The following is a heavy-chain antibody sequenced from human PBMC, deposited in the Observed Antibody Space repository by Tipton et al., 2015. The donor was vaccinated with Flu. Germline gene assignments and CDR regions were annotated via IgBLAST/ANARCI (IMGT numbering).Heavy chain of an antibody. CDR1: GYSISSGYY. J-gene: IGHJ6*02. Sequence: TLSLTCTVSGYSISSGYYWGWIRQPPGKGLEWIGSIYHSGSTYYNPSLKSRVTISVDTSKNQFSLKLSSVTAADTAVYYCARDRRYYGMDVWGQGTTVTVSS. CDR3: ARDRRYYGMDV. V-gene: IGHV4-38-2*02. CDR2: IYHSGST.